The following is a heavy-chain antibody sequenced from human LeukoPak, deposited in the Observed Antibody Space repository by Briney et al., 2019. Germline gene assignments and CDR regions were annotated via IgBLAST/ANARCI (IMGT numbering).Heavy chain of an antibody. J-gene: IGHJ4*02. CDR1: GSTVSSYW. V-gene: IGHV3-7*01. D-gene: IGHD3-10*01. CDR2: IKQDGSDE. CDR3: AWSYGSGSYYPFDY. Sequence: GGSLRLSRVASGSTVSSYWMSWVRQAPGKGLEWVAIIKQDGSDEYYVDSVKGRFTISRDNARYSLSLQMNSLRAEDTAVYYCAWSYGSGSYYPFDYWGQGTLVTVSS.